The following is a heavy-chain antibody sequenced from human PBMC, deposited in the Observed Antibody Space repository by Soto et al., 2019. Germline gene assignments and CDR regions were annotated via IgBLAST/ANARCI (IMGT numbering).Heavy chain of an antibody. CDR1: GYTFADYA. Sequence: GGSLRLSCTGSGYTFADYAVNWVRQAPGKGLEWVGFQRSKAYGGIPEYSTAVKGRFTISRDDTGSIAYLQMISVNAEDTAVFYGARSLLNGMDGWGQGTTVTVSS. CDR3: ARSLLNGMDG. D-gene: IGHD2-15*01. CDR2: QRSKAYGGIP. J-gene: IGHJ6*02. V-gene: IGHV3-49*04.